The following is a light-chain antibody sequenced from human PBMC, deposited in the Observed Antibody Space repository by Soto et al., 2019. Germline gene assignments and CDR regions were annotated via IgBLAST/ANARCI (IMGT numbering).Light chain of an antibody. Sequence: QSALTQPPSASGSSGQSVTISCTGTSSDIGAYIYVSWYQQHPGKAPKLMISEVSRRPSGVPERFSGSKSGNTASLTVSGLQADDEAHYYCSSSGGSPTYVFGTGTKVTVL. J-gene: IGLJ1*01. V-gene: IGLV2-8*01. CDR1: SSDIGAYIY. CDR2: EVS. CDR3: SSSGGSPTYV.